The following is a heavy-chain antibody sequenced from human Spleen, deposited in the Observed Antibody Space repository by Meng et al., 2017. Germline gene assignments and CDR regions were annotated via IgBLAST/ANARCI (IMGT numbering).Heavy chain of an antibody. CDR1: GGSFSGYY. D-gene: IGHD1-26*01. Sequence: QVQQRQWGAGLLKPSGPLSLTCAVYGGSFSGYYWSWIRQPPGKGLEWIGEINHSGSTNYNPSLKSRVTISVDTSKNQFSLKLSSVTAADTAVYYCARGIVGATNWFDPWGQGTLVTVSS. CDR2: INHSGST. J-gene: IGHJ5*02. V-gene: IGHV4-34*01. CDR3: ARGIVGATNWFDP.